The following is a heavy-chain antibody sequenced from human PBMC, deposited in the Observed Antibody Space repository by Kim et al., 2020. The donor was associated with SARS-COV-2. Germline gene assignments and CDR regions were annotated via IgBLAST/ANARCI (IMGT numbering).Heavy chain of an antibody. Sequence: NYAQKFQGWVTMTRDKSISTAYMELSRLRSDDTAVYYCARDLNRDAFDIWGQGTMVTVSS. CDR3: ARDLNRDAFDI. V-gene: IGHV1-2*04. J-gene: IGHJ3*02.